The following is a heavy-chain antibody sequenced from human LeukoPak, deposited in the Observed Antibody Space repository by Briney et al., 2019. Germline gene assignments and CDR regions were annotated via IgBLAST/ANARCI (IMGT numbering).Heavy chain of an antibody. J-gene: IGHJ4*02. CDR3: ARATVTRGLGY. Sequence: GGSLRLSCAASGFTFSSYAMHWVRQAPGKGLEYVSAISSNGGSKYYANSVKGRFTISRDNSKNTLYLQMGSLRAEDMAVYYCARATVTRGLGYWGQGTLVTVSS. V-gene: IGHV3-64*01. CDR2: ISSNGGSK. CDR1: GFTFSSYA. D-gene: IGHD4-17*01.